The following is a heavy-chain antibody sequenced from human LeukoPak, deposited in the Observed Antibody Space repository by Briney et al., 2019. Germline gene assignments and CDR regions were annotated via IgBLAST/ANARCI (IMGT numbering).Heavy chain of an antibody. J-gene: IGHJ5*02. V-gene: IGHV1-69*13. CDR3: ARDTYNGEQVPDWFDP. CDR2: IIPIFGTA. Sequence: ASVKVSCKASGGTFSSYAISWVRQAPGQGLEWMGGIIPIFGTANYAQKFQGRVTIAADESTSTAYMELSSLRSGDTAVYYCARDTYNGEQVPDWFDPWGQGTLVTVSS. D-gene: IGHD1-14*01. CDR1: GGTFSSYA.